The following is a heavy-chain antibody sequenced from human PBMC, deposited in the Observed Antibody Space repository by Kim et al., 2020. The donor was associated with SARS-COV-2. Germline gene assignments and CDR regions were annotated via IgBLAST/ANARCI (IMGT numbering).Heavy chain of an antibody. J-gene: IGHJ4*02. Sequence: GESLKISCKGSGYSFTSYWISWVRQMPGKGLEWMGRIDPSDSYTNYSPSFQGHVTISADKSISTAYLQWSSLKASDTAMYYCARTPLGIAARPFGQDDYWGQGTLVTVSS. V-gene: IGHV5-10-1*01. CDR1: GYSFTSYW. D-gene: IGHD6-6*01. CDR2: IDPSDSYT. CDR3: ARTPLGIAARPFGQDDY.